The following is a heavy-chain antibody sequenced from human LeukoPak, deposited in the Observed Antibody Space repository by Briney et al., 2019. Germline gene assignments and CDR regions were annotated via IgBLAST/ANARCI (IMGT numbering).Heavy chain of an antibody. CDR1: GGSISSGGYY. Sequence: SETLSLTCTVSGGSISSGGYYWSRIRQPPGKGVEGIGYIYHSGSTHYNPSLKSRVTISVDRSKNQFSLKLSSVTAADTAVYYCARTSQYYDFWSGYAFDYWGQGTLVTVSS. V-gene: IGHV4-30-2*01. J-gene: IGHJ4*02. D-gene: IGHD3-3*01. CDR3: ARTSQYYDFWSGYAFDY. CDR2: IYHSGST.